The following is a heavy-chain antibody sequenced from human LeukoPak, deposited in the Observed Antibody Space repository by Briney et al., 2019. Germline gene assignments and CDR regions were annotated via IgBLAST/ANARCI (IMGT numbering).Heavy chain of an antibody. CDR1: GYSFTSYW. CDR3: ARQTFYYYDSSGYQWYFDL. D-gene: IGHD3-22*01. Sequence: GESLKISCKGSGYSFTSYWIGWVRQMPGKGLEWMGIIYPGDSDTRYSPSFQGQVTISADKSISTAYLQWSSLKASDTAMYYCARQTFYYYDSSGYQWYFDLWGRGTLVTVSS. CDR2: IYPGDSDT. V-gene: IGHV5-51*01. J-gene: IGHJ2*01.